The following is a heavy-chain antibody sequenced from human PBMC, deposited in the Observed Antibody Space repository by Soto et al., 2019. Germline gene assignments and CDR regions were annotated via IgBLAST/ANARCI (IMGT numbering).Heavy chain of an antibody. D-gene: IGHD2-2*01. CDR2: MYSGGST. Sequence: EVPLVESGGGLVQPGGSLRLAFAASGLTVSSNYMSWVCQAPGKGLEWVSVMYSGGSTYYADSVKGRFIISRDNYKNTLDLQMDSLRVEDTAVYYCARDSSLHQPLFYGMDVWGQGTTVTVSS. CDR3: ARDSSLHQPLFYGMDV. J-gene: IGHJ6*02. CDR1: GLTVSSNY. V-gene: IGHV3-66*01.